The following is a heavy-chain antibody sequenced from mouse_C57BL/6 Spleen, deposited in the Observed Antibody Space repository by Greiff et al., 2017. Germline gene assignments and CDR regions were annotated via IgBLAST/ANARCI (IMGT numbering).Heavy chain of an antibody. V-gene: IGHV1-55*01. J-gene: IGHJ4*01. CDR3: ARGHYYGSSYKNYAMDY. Sequence: VKLQQPGAELVKPGASVKMSCKASGYTFTSYWITWVKQRPGQGLEWIGDIYPGSGSTNYNEKFKSKATLTVDTSSSTAYMQLSSLTSEDSAVYYCARGHYYGSSYKNYAMDYWGQGTSVTVSS. CDR2: IYPGSGST. CDR1: GYTFTSYW. D-gene: IGHD1-1*01.